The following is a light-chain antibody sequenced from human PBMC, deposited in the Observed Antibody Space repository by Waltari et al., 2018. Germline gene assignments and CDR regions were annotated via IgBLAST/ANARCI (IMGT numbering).Light chain of an antibody. V-gene: IGKV3-11*01. Sequence: EIVLTRSPATLSLSPGERATLSCRASQSVSSFLAWYQQNPGQAPRLLIYDASNRATGIPARFSGSGSGTDFTLTISSLEPEDFAVYYCQQRSNVLFAFGPGTKVDFK. CDR3: QQRSNVLFA. CDR1: QSVSSF. J-gene: IGKJ3*01. CDR2: DAS.